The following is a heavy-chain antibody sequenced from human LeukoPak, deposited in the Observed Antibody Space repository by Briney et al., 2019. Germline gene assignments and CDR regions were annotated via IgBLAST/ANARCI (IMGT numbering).Heavy chain of an antibody. CDR1: GGTSSSSYH. J-gene: IGHJ4*02. CDR3: GRLPSGWYYFDY. V-gene: IGHV4-39*01. D-gene: IGHD6-19*01. Sequence: SETLSLTCTVSGGTSSSSYHWGWIRQPPGKGLEWIGSIYYSGTTYYNPSLKSRVTISVDTSKNQFSLKLSSVTAADTAVYYCGRLPSGWYYFDYWGQGTLVTVSS. CDR2: IYYSGTT.